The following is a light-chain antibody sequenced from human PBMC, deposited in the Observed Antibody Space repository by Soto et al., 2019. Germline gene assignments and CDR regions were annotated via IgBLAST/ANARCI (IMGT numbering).Light chain of an antibody. CDR2: GAS. J-gene: IGKJ2*01. CDR1: QSINSE. CDR3: QQGHNRPLT. V-gene: IGKV3-15*01. Sequence: EIVMTQSPATLSLSPGERAALSCRASQSINSELAWYQQKPGQPPRLLIYGASTRATGVPARFTGSESGSEFTLNISGLQSEDFPVYYCQQGHNRPLTFCQGTRLEI.